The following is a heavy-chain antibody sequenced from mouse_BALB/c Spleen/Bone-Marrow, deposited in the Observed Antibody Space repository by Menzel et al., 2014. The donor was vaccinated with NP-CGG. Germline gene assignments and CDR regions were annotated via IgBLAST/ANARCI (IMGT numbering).Heavy chain of an antibody. CDR1: GFNIKDTY. CDR2: IDPANGNT. D-gene: IGHD4-1*01. J-gene: IGHJ4*01. V-gene: IGHV14-3*02. Sequence: EVQLQQSGAELVKPGASVKLSCTASGFNIKDTYMHWVKQRPEQGLEWIGRIDPANGNTRYDPKFQGKATITADTSSNTAYLQLSSLTSEDTAVYYCARWEYYAMDYWGQGTSVTVSS. CDR3: ARWEYYAMDY.